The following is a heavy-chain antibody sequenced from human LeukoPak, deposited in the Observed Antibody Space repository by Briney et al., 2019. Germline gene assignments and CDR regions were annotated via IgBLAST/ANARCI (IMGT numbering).Heavy chain of an antibody. CDR3: ARVGQYRFGFYYGMDV. D-gene: IGHD3-10*01. CDR2: ISSNGGST. CDR1: EFTFSSYA. V-gene: IGHV3-64*01. J-gene: IGHJ6*02. Sequence: GGSLRLSCAASEFTFSSYAMHWVRQAPGKGLEYVSAISSNGGSTYYANSVKGRFTISRDNSKNTLYLQMGSLRAEDMAVYYCARVGQYRFGFYYGMDVWGQGTTVTVSS.